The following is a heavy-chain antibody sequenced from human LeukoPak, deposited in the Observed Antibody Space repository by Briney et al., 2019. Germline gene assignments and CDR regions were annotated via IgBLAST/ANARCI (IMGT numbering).Heavy chain of an antibody. D-gene: IGHD3-10*01. J-gene: IGHJ6*02. CDR3: AFGESTSGYYGMDV. Sequence: GGSLRLSCAASGFTFSSYGMHWVRQAPGKGLGWVAFIRYDGSNKYYADSVKGRFTISRDNSKNTLYLQMNSLRAEDTAVYYCAFGESTSGYYGMDVWGQGTTVTVSS. CDR1: GFTFSSYG. CDR2: IRYDGSNK. V-gene: IGHV3-30*02.